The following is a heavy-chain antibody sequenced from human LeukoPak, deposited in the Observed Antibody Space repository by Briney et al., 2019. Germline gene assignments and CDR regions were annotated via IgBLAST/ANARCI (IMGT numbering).Heavy chain of an antibody. CDR3: AKRCGGDCYRGAFDI. CDR2: ISYDGSNK. J-gene: IGHJ3*02. CDR1: GFTFSSYG. D-gene: IGHD2-21*02. Sequence: GGSLRLSCAASGFTFSSYGMHWVRQAPGKGLEWVAVISYDGSNKYYADSVKGRFTISRDNSKSTLYLQMNSLRAEDTAVYYCAKRCGGDCYRGAFDIWGQGTMVTVSS. V-gene: IGHV3-30*18.